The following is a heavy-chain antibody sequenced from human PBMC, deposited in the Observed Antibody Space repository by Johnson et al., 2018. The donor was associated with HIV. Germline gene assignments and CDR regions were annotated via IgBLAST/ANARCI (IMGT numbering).Heavy chain of an antibody. V-gene: IGHV3-30-3*01. D-gene: IGHD2-21*01. Sequence: QVQLVESGGGVVQPGRSLSLSCAASGFTFSSYAMYWVRQAPGKGLEWVAFISYDGSNKYYADSVKGRFTISRDNSKNTLYLQMNSLRAEDTAVYYCARAGVVFSTASHDAFDIWGQGTMVTVSS. CDR2: ISYDGSNK. CDR1: GFTFSSYA. CDR3: ARAGVVFSTASHDAFDI. J-gene: IGHJ3*02.